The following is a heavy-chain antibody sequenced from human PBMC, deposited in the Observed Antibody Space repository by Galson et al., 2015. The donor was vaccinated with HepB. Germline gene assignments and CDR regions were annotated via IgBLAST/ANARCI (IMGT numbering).Heavy chain of an antibody. V-gene: IGHV7-4-1*02. CDR3: ARGFESGTDFWSGYYIPLYYYYYMDV. J-gene: IGHJ6*03. CDR2: INTNTGNP. D-gene: IGHD3-3*01. CDR1: GYTFTSYA. Sequence: SVKVSCKASGYTFTSYAMNWVRQAPGQGLEWMGWINTNTGNPTYAQGFTGRFVFSLDTSVSTAYLQISSLKAEDTAVYYCARGFESGTDFWSGYYIPLYYYYYMDVWGKGTTVTVSS.